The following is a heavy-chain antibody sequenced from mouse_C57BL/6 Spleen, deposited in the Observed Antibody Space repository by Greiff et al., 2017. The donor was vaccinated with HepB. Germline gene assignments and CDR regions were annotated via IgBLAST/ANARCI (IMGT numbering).Heavy chain of an antibody. V-gene: IGHV1-15*01. CDR1: GYTFTDYE. CDR3: TRSGGITTVPFDY. D-gene: IGHD1-1*01. CDR2: IDPETGGT. J-gene: IGHJ2*01. Sequence: VQLQQSGAELVRPGASVTLSCKASGYTFTDYEMHWVKQTPVHGLEWIGAIDPETGGTAYNQKFKGKAILTADKSSSTAYMELRSLTSEDSAVYYCTRSGGITTVPFDYWGQGTTLTVSS.